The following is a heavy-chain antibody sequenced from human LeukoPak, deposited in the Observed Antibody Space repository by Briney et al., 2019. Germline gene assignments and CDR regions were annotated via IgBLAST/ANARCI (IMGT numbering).Heavy chain of an antibody. V-gene: IGHV4-39*01. Sequence: SETLSLTCTVSGGSISSSSYYWGWIRQPPGKGLEWIGSIYYSGSTYYNPSLKSRVTISVDTSKNQFSLKLSSVTAADTAVYYCASSITIFGVVTLYYFDYWGQGTLVTVSS. CDR2: IYYSGST. J-gene: IGHJ4*02. CDR1: GGSISSSSYY. D-gene: IGHD3-3*01. CDR3: ASSITIFGVVTLYYFDY.